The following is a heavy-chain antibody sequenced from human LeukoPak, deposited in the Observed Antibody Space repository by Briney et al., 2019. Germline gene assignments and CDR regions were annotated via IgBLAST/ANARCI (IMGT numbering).Heavy chain of an antibody. CDR1: GGSFSGYY. V-gene: IGHV4-34*01. J-gene: IGHJ5*01. CDR2: IYYSGIT. D-gene: IGHD6-6*01. Sequence: PSGTLSLTCAVYGGSFSGYYWSWIRQPPGKGLEWLANIYYSGITYYNPSLKSRVIISVDTSKNQFSLKLSSVTAADTAVYYCARSSLRNWFDSWGQGTLVTVSS. CDR3: ARSSLRNWFDS.